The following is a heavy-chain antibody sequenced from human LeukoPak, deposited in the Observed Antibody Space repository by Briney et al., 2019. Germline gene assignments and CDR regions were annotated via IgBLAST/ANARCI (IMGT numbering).Heavy chain of an antibody. CDR3: ARLIAGYYMDV. CDR2: IYYSGST. D-gene: IGHD6-13*01. Sequence: SETLSLTCTVSGGSISSYYWSWIRQPPGKGLEWIGYIYYSGSTNYNPSLKSRVTISVDTSKNQFSLKLSSVTAADTAVYYCARLIAGYYMDVWGKGTTVTVSS. CDR1: GGSISSYY. V-gene: IGHV4-59*12. J-gene: IGHJ6*03.